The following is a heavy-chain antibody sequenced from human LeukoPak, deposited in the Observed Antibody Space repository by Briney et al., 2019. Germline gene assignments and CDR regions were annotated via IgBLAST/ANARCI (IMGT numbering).Heavy chain of an antibody. Sequence: SETLSLTCTVSGGSISSSSYYWGWIRQPPGKGLEWIGSIYYSGSTYYNPSLKSRVTISVDTSKNQFSLKLSSVTAADTAVYYCARGGYSSSWYSFDAFDIWGQGTMVTVSS. CDR3: ARGGYSSSWYSFDAFDI. J-gene: IGHJ3*02. D-gene: IGHD6-13*01. CDR2: IYYSGST. CDR1: GGSISSSSYY. V-gene: IGHV4-39*07.